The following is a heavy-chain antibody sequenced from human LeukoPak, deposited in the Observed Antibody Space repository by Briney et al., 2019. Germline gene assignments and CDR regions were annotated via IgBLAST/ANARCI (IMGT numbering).Heavy chain of an antibody. CDR2: IYYTGST. CDR3: AKDRDSSGSPADWFDP. D-gene: IGHD6-19*01. V-gene: IGHV4-31*03. J-gene: IGHJ5*02. CDR1: GGSISSGGYY. Sequence: SQTLSLTCTVSGGSISSGGYYWSWIRQHPGKGLEWIGYIYYTGSTYYNPSLKSRVTISLDTSRNQFSLKLSSVTAADTAVCYCAKDRDSSGSPADWFDPWGQGTLVTVSS.